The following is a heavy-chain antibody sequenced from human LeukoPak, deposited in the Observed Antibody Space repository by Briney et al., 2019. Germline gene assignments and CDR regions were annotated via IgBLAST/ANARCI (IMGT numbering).Heavy chain of an antibody. CDR3: AKYFATSGYAFDM. CDR1: GFTFSSYS. D-gene: IGHD2/OR15-2a*01. CDR2: ISSSSSTI. V-gene: IGHV3-48*01. J-gene: IGHJ3*02. Sequence: GGSLRLSCAASGFTFSSYSMNWVRQAPGKGLEWVSYISSSSSTIHYADSVKGRFTISRDNSKNTLYLQMNSLRAEDTAVYYCAKYFATSGYAFDMWGQGTMVTVSS.